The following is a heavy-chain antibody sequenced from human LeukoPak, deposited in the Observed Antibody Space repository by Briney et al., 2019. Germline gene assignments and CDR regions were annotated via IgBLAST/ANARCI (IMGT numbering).Heavy chain of an antibody. J-gene: IGHJ4*02. Sequence: GGSLRLSCAASGFTFSTYSMSWVRQAPGKGLEWISYISSGSSIYYADSVRGRFTISRDNAKSSLYLQMTGLRDEDTAVYYCAATYYYDGSGDYWGQGTLVTVSS. D-gene: IGHD3-22*01. CDR3: AATYYYDGSGDY. CDR1: GFTFSTYS. V-gene: IGHV3-48*02. CDR2: ISSGSSI.